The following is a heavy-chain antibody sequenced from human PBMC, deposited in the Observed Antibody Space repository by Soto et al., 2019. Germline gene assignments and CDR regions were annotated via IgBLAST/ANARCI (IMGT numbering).Heavy chain of an antibody. V-gene: IGHV3-23*01. Sequence: EVQLLESGGGLVQPGGSLRLSCAAYGLTFSNYAMSWVRQAPGKGLEWVSAISDSGGSTYYADSVKGRFTISRDNSRNTLYLQMNSLIAEDTAVYYCAKNGPTAWLEIDYWGQGTLVTVSS. J-gene: IGHJ4*02. D-gene: IGHD4-17*01. CDR2: ISDSGGST. CDR1: GLTFSNYA. CDR3: AKNGPTAWLEIDY.